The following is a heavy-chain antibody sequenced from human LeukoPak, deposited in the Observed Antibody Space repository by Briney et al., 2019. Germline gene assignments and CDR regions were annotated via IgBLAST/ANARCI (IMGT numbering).Heavy chain of an antibody. CDR1: GSTFSSYA. J-gene: IGHJ4*02. CDR2: ISYDGSNK. Sequence: PGGSLRLSCAASGSTFSSYAMHWVRQAPGKGLEWVAVISYDGSNKYYADSVKGRFTISRDNSKNTLYLQMNSLRAEDTAVYYCARGDELLWFGEFRDYWGQGTLVTVSS. V-gene: IGHV3-30-3*01. D-gene: IGHD3-10*01. CDR3: ARGDELLWFGEFRDY.